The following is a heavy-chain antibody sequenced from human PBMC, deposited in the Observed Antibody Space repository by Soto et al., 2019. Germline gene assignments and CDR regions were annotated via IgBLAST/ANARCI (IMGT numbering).Heavy chain of an antibody. V-gene: IGHV1-18*04. CDR3: ARGHTHYQMDV. D-gene: IGHD1-26*01. CDR2: ISGYNGNT. CDR1: GYTFTNSG. Sequence: QVQLLQSGAEVKKPGASLKVACKTSGYTFTNSGINWVRQAPGRGLEWMGWISGYNGNTDYAQQFQGRVTMTTDTFTSTAYMDLRSLRSDDTAVYYCARGHTHYQMDVWGQGTTVTVSS. J-gene: IGHJ6*02.